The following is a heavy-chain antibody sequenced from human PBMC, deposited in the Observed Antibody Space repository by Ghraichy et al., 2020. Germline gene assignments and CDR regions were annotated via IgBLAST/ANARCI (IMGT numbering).Heavy chain of an antibody. V-gene: IGHV3-23*01. CDR1: GFTFSGYS. Sequence: GGSLRLSCAASGFTFSGYSMNWVRQAPGKGREWVSAIGHSGGDTYYADAVKGRFTISRDNSKNTLYLQMNSLRSDDTAVYFCAKKGIGGTTRGNFFDYWGQGTLVTVSS. CDR3: AKKGIGGTTRGNFFDY. J-gene: IGHJ4*02. CDR2: IGHSGGDT. D-gene: IGHD3-16*01.